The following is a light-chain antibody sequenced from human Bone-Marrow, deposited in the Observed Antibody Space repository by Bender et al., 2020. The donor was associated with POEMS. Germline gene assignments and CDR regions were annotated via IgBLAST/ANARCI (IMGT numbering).Light chain of an antibody. CDR2: SDN. CDR1: NIGTKS. CDR3: QVWDTNSDHWV. Sequence: SYVLTQPPSVSVAPEETATITCEGSNIGTKSVHWYQQKPGQAPVLAVYSDNDRRSGIPERFSGSNSGNTATLTISRAAAGDEADYYCQVWDTNSDHWVFGGGTKLTVL. V-gene: IGLV3-21*02. J-gene: IGLJ3*02.